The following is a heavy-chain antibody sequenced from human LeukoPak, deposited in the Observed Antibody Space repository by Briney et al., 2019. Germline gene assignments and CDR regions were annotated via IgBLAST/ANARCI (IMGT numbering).Heavy chain of an antibody. V-gene: IGHV4-34*01. CDR1: GGSFSGYY. D-gene: IGHD3-10*01. CDR3: AAHGAIDYYGSGSYRSAPNWFDP. J-gene: IGHJ5*02. CDR2: INHSGST. Sequence: ASETLSLTCTVYGGSFSGYYWSWIRQPPGKGLEWIGEINHSGSTNYNPSLKSRVTISVDTSKNQFSLKLSSVTAADTAVYYCAAHGAIDYYGSGSYRSAPNWFDPWGQGTLVTVSS.